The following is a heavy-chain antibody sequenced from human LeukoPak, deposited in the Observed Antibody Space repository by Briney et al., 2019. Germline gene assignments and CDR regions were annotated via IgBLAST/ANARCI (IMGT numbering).Heavy chain of an antibody. CDR1: GYIFTSYW. Sequence: GESLKISCKGSGYIFTSYWIGWVRLMPGKGLEWMGIIYPGDSATRYSPSFQGQVTISADKSISTAYLQWSSLKASDTAMYYCARLNVDTASPLGSGSYGWFDPWGQGTLVTVSS. J-gene: IGHJ5*02. CDR3: ARLNVDTASPLGSGSYGWFDP. D-gene: IGHD3-10*01. V-gene: IGHV5-51*01. CDR2: IYPGDSAT.